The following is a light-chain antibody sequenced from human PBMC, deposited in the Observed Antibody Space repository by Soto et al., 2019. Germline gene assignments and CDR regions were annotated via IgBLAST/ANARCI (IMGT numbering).Light chain of an antibody. CDR3: QQYNNWPPGT. CDR2: GAS. V-gene: IGKV3-11*01. CDR1: QSVSSY. J-gene: IGKJ1*01. Sequence: EILLTQSPATLSLSPGERATLSCRASQSVSSYLAWYQQKPGQAPRLIIYGASTRANGIPARFSGSGSGTEFTLTIGSLEPEDFAVYYCQQYNNWPPGTFGQGTKVDIK.